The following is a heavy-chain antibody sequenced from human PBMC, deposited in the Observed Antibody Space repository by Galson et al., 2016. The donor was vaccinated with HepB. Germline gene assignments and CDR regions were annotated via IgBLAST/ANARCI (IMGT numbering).Heavy chain of an antibody. D-gene: IGHD6-13*01. Sequence: CLRLSCAASGFTFFDYAMTWVRQAPGKGLEWVSSISGSGVSTFYADSVKGRFTISRDNSKNTVYLQMNSLRADDTAVYFCAKGSSLSAAVSIWFDPWGQGTLVTVSS. J-gene: IGHJ5*02. CDR2: ISGSGVST. V-gene: IGHV3-23*01. CDR1: GFTFFDYA. CDR3: AKGSSLSAAVSIWFDP.